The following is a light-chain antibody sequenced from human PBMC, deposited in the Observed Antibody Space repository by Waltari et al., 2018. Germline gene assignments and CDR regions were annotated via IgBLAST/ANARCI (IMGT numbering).Light chain of an antibody. CDR1: NIGAKS. J-gene: IGLJ2*01. CDR2: FDS. V-gene: IGLV3-21*04. CDR3: QVWDTSADHLVV. Sequence: SYVLTQPPSVSVAPGKTASITWGGNNIGAKSVNWYQQKPGQDPKLLIYFDSDRPSGIPDRFSGSTSAHTATLPFSRVEAGDEAAYYCQVWDTSADHLVVFGGGTNLTVV.